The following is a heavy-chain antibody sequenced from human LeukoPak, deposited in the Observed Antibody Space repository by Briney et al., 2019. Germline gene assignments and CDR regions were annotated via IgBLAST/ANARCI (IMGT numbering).Heavy chain of an antibody. CDR3: AMDINGDLFHV. Sequence: GGSLRLSCVGSEFSFSSYWVHWVRQAPEKGLEWVSSIKYDGSATTFADSVKGRFSTSTDSAKNTAYLQMNSLRVEDTAIYYCAMDINGDLFHVWGQGTLVTVSS. J-gene: IGHJ4*02. CDR2: IKYDGSAT. D-gene: IGHD2-2*03. V-gene: IGHV3-74*01. CDR1: EFSFSSYW.